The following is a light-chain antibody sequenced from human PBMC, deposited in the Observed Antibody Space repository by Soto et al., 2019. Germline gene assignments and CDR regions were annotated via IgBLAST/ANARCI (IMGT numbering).Light chain of an antibody. Sequence: DIQVTQSPSAVSASVGDRVTITCRTSPDVSSWLAWYQQKPGKAPELLTYSASTSQAGVPSRFSGSGSCTDFTLTISSLQPEEFATDYCQQANSCPLAFGGGTKVEIK. J-gene: IGKJ4*02. CDR1: PDVSSW. V-gene: IGKV1-12*01. CDR2: SAS. CDR3: QQANSCPLA.